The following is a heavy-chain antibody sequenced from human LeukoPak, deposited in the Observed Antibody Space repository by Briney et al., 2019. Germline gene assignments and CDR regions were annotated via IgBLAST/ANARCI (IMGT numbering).Heavy chain of an antibody. Sequence: PGGSLRLSCSASGFAFSAYWMNWVRHAPGKGPEWVANINLSGSAQYYVDCVKGRCNISRDNAKSSLYLQMNSLRVEDTAVYYCAAWGLHNYWGQGTLVTVSS. V-gene: IGHV3-7*01. CDR1: GFAFSAYW. CDR2: INLSGSAQ. CDR3: AAWGLHNY. J-gene: IGHJ4*02. D-gene: IGHD7-27*01.